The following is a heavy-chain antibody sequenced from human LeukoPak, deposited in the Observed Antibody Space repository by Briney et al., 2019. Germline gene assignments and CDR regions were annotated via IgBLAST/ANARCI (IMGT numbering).Heavy chain of an antibody. J-gene: IGHJ4*02. CDR3: ARVVVVTHYFDY. CDR2: ISYDGSNK. V-gene: IGHV3-30*19. D-gene: IGHD4-23*01. CDR1: GYSFTTYW. Sequence: GESLKISCKASGYSFTTYWIGWVRQVPGKGLEWVAVISYDGSNKYYADSVKGRFTISRDNSKNTLYLQMNSLRAEDTAVYYCARVVVVTHYFDYWGQGTLVTVSS.